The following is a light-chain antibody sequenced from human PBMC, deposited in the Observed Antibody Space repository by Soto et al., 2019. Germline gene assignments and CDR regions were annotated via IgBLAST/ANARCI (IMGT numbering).Light chain of an antibody. CDR3: SSYTTTNTVI. Sequence: QSALTQPASVSGSPGQSITISCTGTSSDVGSDKYVSWYQQHPGKVPKLLIYEVSDRHSGVSDRFSGSKSGNTASPTISGLQAEDEADYYCSSYTTTNTVIFGGGTKLTVL. CDR1: SSDVGSDKY. J-gene: IGLJ2*01. CDR2: EVS. V-gene: IGLV2-14*01.